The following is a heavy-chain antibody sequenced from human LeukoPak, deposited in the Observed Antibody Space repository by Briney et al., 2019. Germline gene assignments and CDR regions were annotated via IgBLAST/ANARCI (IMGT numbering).Heavy chain of an antibody. J-gene: IGHJ6*03. CDR1: GGSISSYY. Sequence: PSETLSLTCTVSGGSISSYYWSWLRQPAGKGLEWIGRIYTSGSTNYNPSLESRVTISVDKSKNQFSLKLSSVTAADTAVYYCARDYVTTDYYYMDVWGKGTTVTVSS. CDR2: IYTSGST. CDR3: ARDYVTTDYYYMDV. D-gene: IGHD4-11*01. V-gene: IGHV4-4*07.